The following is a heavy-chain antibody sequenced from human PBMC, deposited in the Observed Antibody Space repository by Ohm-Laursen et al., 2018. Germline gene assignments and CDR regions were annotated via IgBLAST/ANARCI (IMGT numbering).Heavy chain of an antibody. D-gene: IGHD3-3*01. CDR1: GGSFCGYY. Sequence: SDTLSLTCAVYGGSFCGYYWSWIRQPPGKGLERIGEINHSGSTNINSSLKSRVTISVDPSKNQFSLKLSSVTAADTAVYYCARARWDNYDFWSGYGSSNFDYWGQGTLVTVSS. V-gene: IGHV4-34*01. CDR3: ARARWDNYDFWSGYGSSNFDY. J-gene: IGHJ4*02. CDR2: INHSGST.